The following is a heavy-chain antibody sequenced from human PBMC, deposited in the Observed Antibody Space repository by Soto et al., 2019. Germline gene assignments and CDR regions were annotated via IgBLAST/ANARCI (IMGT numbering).Heavy chain of an antibody. J-gene: IGHJ6*02. D-gene: IGHD3-10*01. CDR3: ARVPKVGLAVRGVITALDYYGMDV. Sequence: SETLSLTCTVSGGSFSTYYWSWIRQPPGKRLEWIGYVYYSGTTNYNPSLKSRVTISVDTSKNQFSLKLSSVTAADTAVYYCARVPKVGLAVRGVITALDYYGMDVWGQGTTVTVSS. V-gene: IGHV4-59*01. CDR2: VYYSGTT. CDR1: GGSFSTYY.